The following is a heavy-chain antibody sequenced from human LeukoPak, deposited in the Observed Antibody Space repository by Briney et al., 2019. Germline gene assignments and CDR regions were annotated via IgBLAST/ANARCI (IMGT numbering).Heavy chain of an antibody. D-gene: IGHD6-19*01. V-gene: IGHV3-30*02. CDR3: AKDRQYYFDY. J-gene: IGHJ4*02. CDR1: GFTFSSYG. CDR2: IRYDGSNK. Sequence: GGSLRLSCAASGFTFSSYGMHWVRQAPGKGLEWVAFIRYDGSNKYYADSVKGRFAISRDNSKNTLYLQMNSLRAEDTAVYYCAKDRQYYFDYWGQGTLVTVSS.